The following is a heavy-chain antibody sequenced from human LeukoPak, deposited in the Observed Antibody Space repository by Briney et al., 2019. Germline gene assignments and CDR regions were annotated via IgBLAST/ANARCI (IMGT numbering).Heavy chain of an antibody. V-gene: IGHV3-73*01. J-gene: IGHJ4*02. CDR2: IRNKANSYAT. D-gene: IGHD3-3*01. CDR1: GFTFSASA. CDR3: ASSVLTIPGVISDY. Sequence: GGSLRLSCAASGFTFSASAMYWVRQASGKGLEWVGRIRNKANSYATTYAASVNGRFTISRDDSKNTAYLQMNSLKIEDTAVYYCASSVLTIPGVISDYWGQGTLVTVSS.